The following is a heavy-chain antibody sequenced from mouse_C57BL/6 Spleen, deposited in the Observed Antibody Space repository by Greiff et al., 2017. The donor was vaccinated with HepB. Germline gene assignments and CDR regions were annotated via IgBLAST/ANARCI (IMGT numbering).Heavy chain of an antibody. CDR1: GYTFTSYW. J-gene: IGHJ3*01. V-gene: IGHV1-69*01. D-gene: IGHD2-4*01. Sequence: VQLQQPGAELVMPGASVKLSCKASGYTFTSYWMHWVKQRPGKGLEWIGEIDPSDSYTNYNQKFKGKSTLTVDKSSSTAYMQLSSLTSEDSAVYYWARREIYSDYGFAYWGQGTLVTVSA. CDR3: ARREIYSDYGFAY. CDR2: IDPSDSYT.